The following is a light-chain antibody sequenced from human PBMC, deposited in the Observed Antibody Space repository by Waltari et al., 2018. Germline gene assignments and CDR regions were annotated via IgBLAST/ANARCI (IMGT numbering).Light chain of an antibody. CDR2: HNS. CDR1: SSNIGAGYD. V-gene: IGLV1-40*01. Sequence: QSVLTQPPSVSGAPGQRVTISCTGSSSNIGAGYDVHWYQQFPGTAPKLLIYHNSKRPSGVPYRFSGYKSGTAASMAITGLLAEDEADYYCQSFDSSLNAVLFGGGTKLTVL. CDR3: QSFDSSLNAVL. J-gene: IGLJ2*01.